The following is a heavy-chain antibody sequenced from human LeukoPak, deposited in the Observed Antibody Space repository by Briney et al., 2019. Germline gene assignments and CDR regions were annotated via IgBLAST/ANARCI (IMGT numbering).Heavy chain of an antibody. D-gene: IGHD3-22*01. J-gene: IGHJ4*02. V-gene: IGHV3-64*01. CDR2: ISSNGGST. CDR3: ARGRFRDYYDSSGYDDFDY. CDR1: GFTFSSYA. Sequence: GGSLRLSCAASGFTFSSYAMHWVRQAPGKGLEYVSAISSNGGSTYYANSVKGRFTISRDNSKNTLYLQMGSLRAEDMAVYYCARGRFRDYYDSSGYDDFDYWAREPWLPSPQ.